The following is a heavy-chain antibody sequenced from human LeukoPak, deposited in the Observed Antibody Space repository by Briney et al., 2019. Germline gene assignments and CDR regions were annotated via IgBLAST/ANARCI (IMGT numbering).Heavy chain of an antibody. J-gene: IGHJ4*02. Sequence: GGSLRLSCAASRFTFSSYAMSWVRQAPGKGLDWVSAISSGGDATYYADSVKGRFAISRDNSQNTLFLHMNSLRAEDTAVYFCAKRDTRGRYYFDSWGLGTLVTVSS. CDR1: RFTFSSYA. CDR2: ISSGGDAT. D-gene: IGHD2-2*01. V-gene: IGHV3-23*01. CDR3: AKRDTRGRYYFDS.